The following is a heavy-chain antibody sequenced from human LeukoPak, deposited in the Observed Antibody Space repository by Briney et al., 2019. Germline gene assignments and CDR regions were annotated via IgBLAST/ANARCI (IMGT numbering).Heavy chain of an antibody. Sequence: SVKVSCMASGGTFSSYAISWVRQAPGQGLEWMGRIIPILGIANYAQKFQGRVTITADKSTSTAYMELSSLRSEDTAVYYCASRLWSGYYPYGMDVWGQGTTVTVSS. J-gene: IGHJ6*02. D-gene: IGHD3-3*01. V-gene: IGHV1-69*04. CDR2: IIPILGIA. CDR1: GGTFSSYA. CDR3: ASRLWSGYYPYGMDV.